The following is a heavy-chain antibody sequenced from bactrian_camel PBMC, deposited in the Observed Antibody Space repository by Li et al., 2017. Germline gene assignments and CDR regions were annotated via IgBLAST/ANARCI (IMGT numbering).Heavy chain of an antibody. CDR2: IDAGDGST. D-gene: IGHD3*01. Sequence: QLVESGGGSVQAGGSLKLSCVATGFTYPFSAHYLGWFRQAPGKEREGVAAIDAGDGSTVYNDSVKGRFTISHAGRTLFLQMNSLKPEDTAMSYCAADTNCRVGCMVLDDAAAWPIWGQGTQVTVS. CDR1: GFTYPFSAHY. CDR3: AADTNCRVGCMVLDDAAAWPI. J-gene: IGHJ4*01. V-gene: IGHV3S28*01.